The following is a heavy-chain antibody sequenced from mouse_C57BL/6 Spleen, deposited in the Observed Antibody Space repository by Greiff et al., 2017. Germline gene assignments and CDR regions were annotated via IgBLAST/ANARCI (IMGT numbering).Heavy chain of an antibody. Sequence: VQLQQSGPELVKPGASVKISCKASGYSFTGYFMNWVKQSHGKSLEWIGRINPYTGDTFYNQKFKGKATLTVDQSSGTAHMGLLSLTSEDVAVYYCGRNAEDWYFDVWGTGTTVTVSS. CDR1: GYSFTGYF. CDR2: INPYTGDT. J-gene: IGHJ1*03. V-gene: IGHV1-37*01. CDR3: GRNAEDWYFDV.